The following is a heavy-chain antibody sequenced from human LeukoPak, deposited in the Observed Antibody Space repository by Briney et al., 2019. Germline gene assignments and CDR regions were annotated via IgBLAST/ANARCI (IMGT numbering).Heavy chain of an antibody. CDR3: ARDSITIFWVVIIRENWFDP. J-gene: IGHJ5*02. V-gene: IGHV4-39*07. CDR2: IYYSGST. Sequence: SETLSLTCTVSGGSISSSSYYWGWIRQPPGKGLEWIGSIYYSGSTYYNPSLKSRVTISVDTSKNQFSLKLSSVTAADTAVYYCARDSITIFWVVIIRENWFDPWGQGTLVTVSS. CDR1: GGSISSSSYY. D-gene: IGHD3-3*01.